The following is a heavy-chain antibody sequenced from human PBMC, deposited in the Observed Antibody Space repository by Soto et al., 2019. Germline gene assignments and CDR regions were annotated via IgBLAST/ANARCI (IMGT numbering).Heavy chain of an antibody. J-gene: IGHJ4*02. V-gene: IGHV4-31*02. D-gene: IGHD3-10*01. CDR1: DDSITGGGYY. CDR3: ARGGSGTYHV. Sequence: TLCLTCSVSDDSITGGGYYWSWIRQHPAKGLEWIGSIYYRGSTYYNPSLRSRGTISLDPSQARLSLRLTSLTAADTATYYCARGGSGTYHVWGQGTLVTVSS. CDR2: IYYRGST.